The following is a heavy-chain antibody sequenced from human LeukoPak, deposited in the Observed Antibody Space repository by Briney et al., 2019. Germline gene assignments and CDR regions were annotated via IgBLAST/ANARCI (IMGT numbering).Heavy chain of an antibody. Sequence: GRSLRLSCAASGFTFDDYAMHWVRQAPGKGLEWVSGISWNSGSIGYADSVKGRFTISRDNAKNSLYLQMNSQRAEDTALYYCAKDMVPADCSSTSCYTPYYYYGMDVWGQGTTVTVSS. J-gene: IGHJ6*02. CDR1: GFTFDDYA. D-gene: IGHD2-2*02. CDR2: ISWNSGSI. V-gene: IGHV3-9*01. CDR3: AKDMVPADCSSTSCYTPYYYYGMDV.